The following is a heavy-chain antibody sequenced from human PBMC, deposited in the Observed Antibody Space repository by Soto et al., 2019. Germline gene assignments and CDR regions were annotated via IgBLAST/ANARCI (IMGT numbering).Heavy chain of an antibody. D-gene: IGHD3-3*01. Sequence: NPGGSLRLSCAASGFTFSDAWMSWVRQAPGKGLEWVGRIKSKTEAATRDFAAPVKGRFAISRDDSKNTVFLQMNSLKIEDSGVYYCASGTGKSDFDYWGLGIRVTVSS. CDR3: ASGTGKSDFDY. CDR1: GFTFSDAW. J-gene: IGHJ4*02. CDR2: IKSKTEAATR. V-gene: IGHV3-15*01.